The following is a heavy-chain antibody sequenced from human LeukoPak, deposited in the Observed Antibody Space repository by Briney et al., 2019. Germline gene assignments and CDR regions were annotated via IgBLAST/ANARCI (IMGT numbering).Heavy chain of an antibody. V-gene: IGHV3-23*01. CDR3: ARVNTRGYYYDSSGYYDYYYYYGMDV. D-gene: IGHD3-22*01. Sequence: GGSLRLSCAASGFTFSSYSMNWVRQAPGKGLEWVSAISGSGGSTYYADSVKGRFTISRDNSKNTLYLQTNSLRAEDTAVYYCARVNTRGYYYDSSGYYDYYYYYGMDVWGQGTTVTVSS. CDR2: ISGSGGST. J-gene: IGHJ6*02. CDR1: GFTFSSYS.